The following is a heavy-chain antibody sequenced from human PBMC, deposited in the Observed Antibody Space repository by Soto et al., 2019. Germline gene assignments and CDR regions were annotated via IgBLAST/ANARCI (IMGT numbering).Heavy chain of an antibody. CDR2: IYYRGNT. D-gene: IGHD3-22*01. V-gene: IGHV4-59*12. J-gene: IGHJ3*02. Sequence: SETLSLTCSVFRGSMSPYYWSWIRQSPGKGLEWIANIYYRGNTNYNPSLESRVTISIDTSKNQFSLKLNSLTAADTAVYYCARDRGVYYYDSSGPIWGQGTMVT. CDR3: ARDRGVYYYDSSGPI. CDR1: RGSMSPYY.